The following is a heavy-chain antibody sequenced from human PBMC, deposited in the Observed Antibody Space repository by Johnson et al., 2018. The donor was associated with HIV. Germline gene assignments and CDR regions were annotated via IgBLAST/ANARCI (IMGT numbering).Heavy chain of an antibody. V-gene: IGHV3-20*04. D-gene: IGHD1-26*01. CDR3: AKDRYGGSYPDAFDI. J-gene: IGHJ3*02. CDR2: ITWNGGSS. Sequence: VQLVESGGGVERPGGSLRLSCAGSGFTFDDHGMSWVRQVPGKGLEWVSGITWNGGSSTYVDSVKGRFTISRDNAKDSLYLQMNSLRPEDTSVYYCAKDRYGGSYPDAFDIWGQGTMVTVSS. CDR1: GFTFDDHG.